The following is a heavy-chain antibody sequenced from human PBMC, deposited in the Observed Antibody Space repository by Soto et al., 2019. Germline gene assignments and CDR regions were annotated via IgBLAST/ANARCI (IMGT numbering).Heavy chain of an antibody. CDR2: ISAHNGNR. V-gene: IGHV1-18*01. CDR3: ARGRYGDY. D-gene: IGHD1-1*01. J-gene: IGHJ4*02. Sequence: QVHLVQSGAEVKKPRASVKVSCKASGYTFTSYSITWVRQAPGQGLEWMGWISAHNGNRDYAQKLQGRVIVTRDTSTSTAYMELRSLRSDDTAVYYCARGRYGDYWGQGALVIVSS. CDR1: GYTFTSYS.